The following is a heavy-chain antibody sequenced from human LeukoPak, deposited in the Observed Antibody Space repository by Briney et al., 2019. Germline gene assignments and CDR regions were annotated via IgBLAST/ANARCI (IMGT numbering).Heavy chain of an antibody. Sequence: GGSLRLSCVGSGFTFSNYLMNWVRQAPGKGLEWVSFISSTGGTIYYADAVKGRFTVSRDNSKNTLYLQMNSLRAEDTAVYYCARDHCSGGSCYSGGRYYYYYGMDVWGQGTTVTVSS. J-gene: IGHJ6*02. D-gene: IGHD2-15*01. CDR3: ARDHCSGGSCYSGGRYYYYYGMDV. CDR1: GFTFSNYL. CDR2: ISSTGGTI. V-gene: IGHV3-48*01.